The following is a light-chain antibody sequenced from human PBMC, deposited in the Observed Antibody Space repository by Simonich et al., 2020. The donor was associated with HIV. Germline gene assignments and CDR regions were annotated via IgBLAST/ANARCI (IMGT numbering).Light chain of an antibody. Sequence: IQMTQSPSSLSASVGDRVTITCRTSQSISSYLNWYQHKPGKAPKLMIYAASSLQSGVPSMCSGSGSGTDFTLTISSLQPEDFATYDCQQSYNTLSITFGQGTRLEIK. CDR1: QSISSY. CDR3: QQSYNTLSIT. V-gene: IGKV1-39*01. CDR2: AAS. J-gene: IGKJ5*01.